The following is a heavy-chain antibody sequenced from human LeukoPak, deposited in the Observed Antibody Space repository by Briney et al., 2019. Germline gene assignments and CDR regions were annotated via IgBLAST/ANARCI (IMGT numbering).Heavy chain of an antibody. CDR1: GGTFSSYA. V-gene: IGHV1-69*13. CDR3: ARDVIVVVPAALNWSDP. CDR2: IIPIFGTA. Sequence: SVKVSCKASGGTFSSYAISWVRQAPGQGLEWMGGIIPIFGTANYAQKFQGRVTITADESTSTAYMELSSLRSEDTAVYYCARDVIVVVPAALNWSDPWGQGTLVTVSS. D-gene: IGHD2-2*01. J-gene: IGHJ5*02.